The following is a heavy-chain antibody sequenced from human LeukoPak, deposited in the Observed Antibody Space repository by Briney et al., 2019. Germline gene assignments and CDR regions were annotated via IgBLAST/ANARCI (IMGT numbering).Heavy chain of an antibody. CDR3: ARRPYSGSYHGVFDI. CDR1: GYTFTSYA. V-gene: IGHV7-4-1*02. Sequence: ASVKVSCKASGYTFTSYAINWVRQAPGQGLEWMGWINTYTGNPAYAQGFTGRFVLSLDTSVSTAYLQISSLKAEDTAIYYCARRPYSGSYHGVFDIWGQGTMVTVSS. CDR2: INTYTGNP. J-gene: IGHJ3*02. D-gene: IGHD1-26*01.